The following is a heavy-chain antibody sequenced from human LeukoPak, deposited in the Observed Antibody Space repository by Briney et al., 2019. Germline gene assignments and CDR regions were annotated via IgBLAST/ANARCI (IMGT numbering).Heavy chain of an antibody. CDR1: GYTFTSYD. V-gene: IGHV1-18*01. CDR3: AREVGATTSFDY. D-gene: IGHD1-26*01. J-gene: IGHJ4*02. CDR2: ISAYNGNT. Sequence: ASVTVSCKASGYTFTSYDISWVRQAPGQGLEWMGWISAYNGNTNYAQKLQGRVTMTTDTSTSTAYMELRSLRSDDTAVYYCAREVGATTSFDYWGQGTLVTVSS.